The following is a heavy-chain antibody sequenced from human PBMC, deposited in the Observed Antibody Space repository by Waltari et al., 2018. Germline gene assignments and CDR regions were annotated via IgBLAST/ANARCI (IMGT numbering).Heavy chain of an antibody. V-gene: IGHV4-39*01. CDR1: GGSISSSSYY. CDR2: ISYSGST. J-gene: IGHJ4*02. CDR3: ARGTTYYYDSSGYLLFDY. Sequence: QLQLQESGPGLVKPSETLSLTCTVSGGSISSSSYYWGWIRQPPGKGLEGIGSISYSGSTYDNPSLKSRVTISVETSKNQFSLKLSSVTAADTAVYYCARGTTYYYDSSGYLLFDYWGQGTLVTVSS. D-gene: IGHD3-22*01.